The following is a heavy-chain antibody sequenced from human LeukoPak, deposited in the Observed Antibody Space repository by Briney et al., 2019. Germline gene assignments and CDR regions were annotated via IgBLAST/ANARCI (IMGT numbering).Heavy chain of an antibody. CDR2: ISYRGST. Sequence: SETLSLTCTVSGGSISSGGYYWSWFRQHPGKGLEWIGYISYRGSTYYNPSLKSRVTISVVTSKNQFSLNLSSVTAADTAVYYCARAPSGAVAVDAFDIWGQGTMVTVSS. J-gene: IGHJ3*02. D-gene: IGHD6-19*01. V-gene: IGHV4-31*03. CDR3: ARAPSGAVAVDAFDI. CDR1: GGSISSGGYY.